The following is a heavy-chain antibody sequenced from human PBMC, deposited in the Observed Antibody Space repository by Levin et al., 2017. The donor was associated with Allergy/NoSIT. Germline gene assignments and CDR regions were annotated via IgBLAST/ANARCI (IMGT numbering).Heavy chain of an antibody. J-gene: IGHJ4*02. V-gene: IGHV4-39*02. CDR1: RGSFSGSSYY. Sequence: SETLSLTCGVSRGSFSGSSYYWGWIRQPPGKGLEWIGTIFYTGNTYCNPSLKSRVTISVDTSKKHLSLNLSSVTAADTAMYYCARASYTSSRIDYWGQGTLVTVSS. D-gene: IGHD6-13*01. CDR2: IFYTGNT. CDR3: ARASYTSSRIDY.